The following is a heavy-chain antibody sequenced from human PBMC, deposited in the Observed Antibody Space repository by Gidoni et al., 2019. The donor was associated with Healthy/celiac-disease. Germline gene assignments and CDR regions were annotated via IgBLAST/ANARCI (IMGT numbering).Heavy chain of an antibody. CDR3: ARDVARRATDYYGMDV. CDR1: GFTFGSYA. Sequence: QVQLVESGGGVVQPGRSRRLSCAASGFTFGSYAMHWVRQDPGKGLEWVAVISYDGSNKYYADSVKGRFTISRDNSKNTLYLQMNSLRAEDTAVYYCARDVARRATDYYGMDVWGQGTTVTVSS. J-gene: IGHJ6*02. D-gene: IGHD4-4*01. CDR2: ISYDGSNK. V-gene: IGHV3-30*04.